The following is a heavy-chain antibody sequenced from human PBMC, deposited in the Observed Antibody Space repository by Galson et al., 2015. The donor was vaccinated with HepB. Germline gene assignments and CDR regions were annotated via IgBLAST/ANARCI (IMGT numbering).Heavy chain of an antibody. Sequence: SLRLSCAASGFTFSSYDMHWVRQATGKGLEWVSAIGTAGDTYYPGSVKGRLTITRENAKNSLYLQMNSLRAGDTAVYYCARGYCTNGVCYTASYGMDVWGQGTTVTVSS. J-gene: IGHJ6*02. CDR1: GFTFSSYD. V-gene: IGHV3-13*01. CDR2: IGTAGDT. CDR3: ARGYCTNGVCYTASYGMDV. D-gene: IGHD2-8*01.